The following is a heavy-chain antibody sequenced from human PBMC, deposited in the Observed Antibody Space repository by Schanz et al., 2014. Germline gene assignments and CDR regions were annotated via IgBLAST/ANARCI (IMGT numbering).Heavy chain of an antibody. Sequence: QVQLVQSGAEVKKPGASVKVSCKASGYSFTPFPIHWVRQAPGQRLEWMGWINAGTGNTEYSQKFQGWVTMTRDTSISTAYMELSRLKSDDTAVYYCARAFGGYDPAGALDYWGQGTLVTVSS. CDR1: GYSFTPFP. CDR3: ARAFGGYDPAGALDY. CDR2: INAGTGNT. D-gene: IGHD5-12*01. V-gene: IGHV1-3*01. J-gene: IGHJ4*02.